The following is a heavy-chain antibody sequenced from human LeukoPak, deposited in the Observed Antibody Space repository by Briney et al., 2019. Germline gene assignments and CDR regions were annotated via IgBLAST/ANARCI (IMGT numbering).Heavy chain of an antibody. CDR1: GFTFSSYW. V-gene: IGHV3-7*01. J-gene: IGHJ6*03. CDR3: AKDRLSSGSYSFMDV. Sequence: GGSLRLSCAASGFTFSSYWMSWVRQAPGKGLEWVTNIKQDGSEKYYVDSVKGRFTISRDNSKNTLYLQMNSLRAEDTAVYYCAKDRLSSGSYSFMDVWGKGTTVTVSS. D-gene: IGHD1-26*01. CDR2: IKQDGSEK.